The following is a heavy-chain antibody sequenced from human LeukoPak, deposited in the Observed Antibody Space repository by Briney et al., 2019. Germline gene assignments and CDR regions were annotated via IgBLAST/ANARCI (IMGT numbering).Heavy chain of an antibody. CDR2: IRYDGSNK. Sequence: PGGSLRLSCAASGFTFSSYGMHWVRQAPGKGLEWVAFIRYDGSNKYYADSVKGRFIISRDNSKNTLYLQMNSLRAEDTAVYYCAKRTERREYYYYYYMDVWGKGTTVTISS. D-gene: IGHD1-1*01. V-gene: IGHV3-30*02. CDR1: GFTFSSYG. J-gene: IGHJ6*03. CDR3: AKRTERREYYYYYYMDV.